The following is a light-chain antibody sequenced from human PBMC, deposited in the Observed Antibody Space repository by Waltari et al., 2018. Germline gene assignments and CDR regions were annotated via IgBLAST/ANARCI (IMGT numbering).Light chain of an antibody. Sequence: SYVLTQPPSVSVAPGKPARITCGGTNIETKSVHWYQQKPGQAPILGISYDSDRPSGIPERFSGSNSGNTATLTISRVEAADEADYYCQVWDANNDPGVFGTGTEVTVL. CDR2: YDS. V-gene: IGLV3-21*04. CDR1: NIETKS. CDR3: QVWDANNDPGV. J-gene: IGLJ1*01.